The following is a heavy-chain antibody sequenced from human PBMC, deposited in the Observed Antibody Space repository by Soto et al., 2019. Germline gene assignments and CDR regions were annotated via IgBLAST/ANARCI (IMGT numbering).Heavy chain of an antibody. D-gene: IGHD2-15*01. Sequence: GGSLRLSCAASGFTFSDYYMSWIRQAPGKGLEWVSYISSSGSTIYYADSVKGRFTISRDNAKNSLYLQMNSLRAEDTAVYYCVTPLHPDSGPNYYYYYMDVWGKGTTVTVSS. V-gene: IGHV3-11*01. CDR3: VTPLHPDSGPNYYYYYMDV. CDR1: GFTFSDYY. J-gene: IGHJ6*03. CDR2: ISSSGSTI.